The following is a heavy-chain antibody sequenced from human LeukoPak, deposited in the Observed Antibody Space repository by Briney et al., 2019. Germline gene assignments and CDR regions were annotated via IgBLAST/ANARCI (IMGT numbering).Heavy chain of an antibody. J-gene: IGHJ6*03. CDR1: GDSVSSNSAA. CDR3: AREKENRGYSYGPSTKAYYYYMDV. CDR2: TYYRSKWYN. Sequence: SQTLSLTCAISGDSVSSNSAAWNWIRQSPSRGLEWLGRTYYRSKWYNDYAVSVKSRITINPDTSKNQFSLQLNSVTPEDTAVYYCAREKENRGYSYGPSTKAYYYYMDVWGKGTTVTVSS. D-gene: IGHD5-18*01. V-gene: IGHV6-1*01.